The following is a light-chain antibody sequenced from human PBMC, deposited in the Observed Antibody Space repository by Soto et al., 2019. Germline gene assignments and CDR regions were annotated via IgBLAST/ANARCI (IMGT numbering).Light chain of an antibody. J-gene: IGKJ2*01. CDR1: SSSKW. CDR3: QHTTDFT. Sequence: DIQMTQSPSTLAASVGDTVTMTCRSSSKWLAWYQKKPGKAPKLLIYDVSNLERGVPPRFSGSTSGAESTLTITGLQSDDLGTYYCQHTTDFTFGQGTKVEMK. CDR2: DVS. V-gene: IGKV1-5*01.